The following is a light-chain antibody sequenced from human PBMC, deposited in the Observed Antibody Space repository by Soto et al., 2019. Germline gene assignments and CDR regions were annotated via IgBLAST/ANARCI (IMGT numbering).Light chain of an antibody. CDR2: DAS. V-gene: IGKV1-5*01. Sequence: DIQMTQSPSTLSASVGDTVTVTCRASQSVSGCLVSYQQKPGDAPKLLIYDASALPRGVPSRFSGSGSGTKFSLTIASLQPDDFATYYCQQYETFSGTFGPGTKVDIK. CDR3: QQYETFSGT. CDR1: QSVSGC. J-gene: IGKJ1*01.